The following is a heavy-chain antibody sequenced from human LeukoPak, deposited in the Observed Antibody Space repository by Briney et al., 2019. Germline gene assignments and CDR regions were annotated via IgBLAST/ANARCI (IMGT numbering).Heavy chain of an antibody. D-gene: IGHD5-24*01. V-gene: IGHV4-61*01. CDR3: ARAVEMATISSSPFDY. Sequence: SETLSLTCTVSGGSISSSSYYWSWIRQPPGKGLEWIGYIYYSGSTNYNPSLKSRVTISVDTSKNQFSLKLSSVTAADTAVYYCARAVEMATISSSPFDYWGQGTLVTVSS. J-gene: IGHJ4*02. CDR1: GGSISSSSYY. CDR2: IYYSGST.